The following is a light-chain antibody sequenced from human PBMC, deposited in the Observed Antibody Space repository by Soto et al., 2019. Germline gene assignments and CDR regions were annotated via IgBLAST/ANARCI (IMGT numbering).Light chain of an antibody. CDR2: GNS. Sequence: QSVLTQPPSVSGAPGQRVTISCTGSSSNIGAGYDVHWYQQLPGTAPKLLIYGNSNRPSGVPDRCSGSKSGTSASLAITWLQAEDEADYYCQSYDSSLGSVFGTGTKLTVL. CDR1: SSNIGAGYD. CDR3: QSYDSSLGSV. V-gene: IGLV1-40*01. J-gene: IGLJ1*01.